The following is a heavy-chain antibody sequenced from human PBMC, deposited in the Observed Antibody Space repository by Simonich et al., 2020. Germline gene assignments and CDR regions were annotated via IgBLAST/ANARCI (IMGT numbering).Heavy chain of an antibody. D-gene: IGHD6-19*01. CDR3: ARWIAVAGTGAYGMDV. J-gene: IGHJ6*02. Sequence: EVQLVESGGGLVKPGGSLRLSCAASGFTFSSYSMNWVRQAPGKGLEWVSSIRSSSSYKYYADSVKGRITISRDNAKNSLYLKMNSLRAEDTAVYYCARWIAVAGTGAYGMDVWGQGTTVTVSS. CDR2: IRSSSSYK. CDR1: GFTFSSYS. V-gene: IGHV3-21*01.